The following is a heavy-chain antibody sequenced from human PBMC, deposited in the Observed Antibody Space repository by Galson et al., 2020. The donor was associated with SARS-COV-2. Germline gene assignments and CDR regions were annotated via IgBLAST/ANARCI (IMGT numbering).Heavy chain of an antibody. V-gene: IGHV3-30*04. CDR3: ARGDVVEPSSYYYFYYCGVDF. CDR2: ISYDGTNK. CDR1: GFTFNDYA. D-gene: IGHD2-15*01. J-gene: IGHJ6*02. Sequence: TGGSLRLSCAASGFTFNDYAMHWVRQAPGKGLKWVAVISYDGTNKHYADAVRGRFTISRDDSKYTLSLEMNSLRPEDTAVYYCARGDVVEPSSYYYFYYCGVDFGGQGTTVAV.